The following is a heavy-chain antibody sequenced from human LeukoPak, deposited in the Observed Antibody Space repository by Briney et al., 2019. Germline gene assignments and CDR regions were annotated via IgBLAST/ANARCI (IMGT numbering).Heavy chain of an antibody. CDR3: ARYCSSTSCPYYYGMDV. CDR1: GGSFSGYY. D-gene: IGHD2-2*01. Sequence: SETLSLTCAVYGGSFSGYYWSWIRQPPGKGLEWIGEINHSGSTNYNPSLKSRVTISVDTSKNQFSLKLSSVTAADTAVYYCARYCSSTSCPYYYGMDVWGQGTTVTVSS. J-gene: IGHJ6*02. V-gene: IGHV4-34*01. CDR2: INHSGST.